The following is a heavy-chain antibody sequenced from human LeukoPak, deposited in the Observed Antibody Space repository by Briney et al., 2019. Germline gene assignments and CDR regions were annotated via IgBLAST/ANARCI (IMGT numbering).Heavy chain of an antibody. D-gene: IGHD3-3*01. J-gene: IGHJ4*02. V-gene: IGHV3-23*01. Sequence: GGSLRLSCAAFGFTFKLYTMNWVRQAPGQGLEWVSSINFSGDNRGDNTYYADSVRGRYSISRDNSQNTVFLQMNNLRVDDTAAYYCVGTFTVFGVVSTIEWGQGTLVTVSS. CDR1: GFTFKLYT. CDR3: VGTFTVFGVVSTIE. CDR2: INFSGDNRGDNT.